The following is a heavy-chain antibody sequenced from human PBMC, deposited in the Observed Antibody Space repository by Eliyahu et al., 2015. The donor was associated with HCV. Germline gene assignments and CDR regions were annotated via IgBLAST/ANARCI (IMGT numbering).Heavy chain of an antibody. J-gene: IGHJ4*02. CDR2: IYPGDSDT. CDR3: ARGGNYDSPAYYDV. CDR1: EYTFTNYW. Sequence: EVQLVQSRAEVARPGESLKISCKGSEYTFTNYWIAWVXQMPGRGLQWVGVIYPGDSDTAYSPSFQGRVTISADESVTTAYLQWGSLRASDSGFYYCARGGNYDSPAYYDVWGQGTLVAVSS. D-gene: IGHD3-22*01. V-gene: IGHV5-51*03.